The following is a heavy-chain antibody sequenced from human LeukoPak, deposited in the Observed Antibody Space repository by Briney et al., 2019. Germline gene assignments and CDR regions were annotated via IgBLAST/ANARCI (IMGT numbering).Heavy chain of an antibody. CDR2: INPNSGGT. Sequence: GASVKVSCKASGYTFTGYYMHWVRQAPGQGLEWMGWINPNSGGTNYAQKFQGWVTMTRDTSISTAYMELSRLRSDDTAVYYCARGGYGSGSYYNVPFGYWGQGTLVTVSS. CDR3: ARGGYGSGSYYNVPFGY. J-gene: IGHJ4*02. CDR1: GYTFTGYY. V-gene: IGHV1-2*04. D-gene: IGHD3-10*01.